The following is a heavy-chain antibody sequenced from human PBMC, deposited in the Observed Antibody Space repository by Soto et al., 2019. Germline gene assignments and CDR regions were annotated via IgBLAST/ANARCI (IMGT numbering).Heavy chain of an antibody. J-gene: IGHJ4*02. V-gene: IGHV4-39*01. CDR3: ARLSYDFWSGYYWPIAYGYFDY. CDR2: IYYSGST. D-gene: IGHD3-3*01. Sequence: LETLSLTWTVSGGSISSSSYYWGWIRKPPGKGLEWIGSIYYSGSTYYNPSLKSRVTISVDTSKNQFSLKLSSVTAADTAVYYCARLSYDFWSGYYWPIAYGYFDYWGQGTPVTSPQ. CDR1: GGSISSSSYY.